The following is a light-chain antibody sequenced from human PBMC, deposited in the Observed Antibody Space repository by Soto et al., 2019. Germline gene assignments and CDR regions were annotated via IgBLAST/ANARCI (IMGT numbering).Light chain of an antibody. V-gene: IGKV3-11*01. J-gene: IGKJ4*01. CDR2: DAS. CDR1: QSLSSY. Sequence: EIVLTQSPATLSLSPGERATLSCRASQSLSSYLAWYQQKPGQAHRLLIYDASNRAAGIPVRFRGSGSGADFTLTISSLEPEDFAIYYCQQRYNWPLTFGGGTKVEIK. CDR3: QQRYNWPLT.